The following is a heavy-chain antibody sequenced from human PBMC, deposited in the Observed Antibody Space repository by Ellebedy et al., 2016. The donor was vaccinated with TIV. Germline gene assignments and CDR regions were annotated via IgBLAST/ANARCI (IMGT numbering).Heavy chain of an antibody. D-gene: IGHD3/OR15-3a*01. V-gene: IGHV3-66*01. CDR1: GFSVSTNY. CDR2: SYSGGST. Sequence: PGGSLRLSCAASGFSVSTNYMSRVRQAPGKGLEWVAASYSGGSTYYADFVKGRFTFSRDTSKNTLSFQMNNLRAEDTAVYYCAKGTFGRGRSGSLDPWGQGTLVTVSS. CDR3: AKGTFGRGRSGSLDP. J-gene: IGHJ5*02.